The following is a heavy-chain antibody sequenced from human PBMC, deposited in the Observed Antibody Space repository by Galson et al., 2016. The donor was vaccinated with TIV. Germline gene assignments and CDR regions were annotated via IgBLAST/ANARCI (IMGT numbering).Heavy chain of an antibody. D-gene: IGHD3-22*01. CDR3: ARASYYDSTAYSFDV. CDR2: INPTSGAT. V-gene: IGHV1-2*06. Sequence: SVKVSCKASGYSFNAYFILWVRQAPGQGLEWMGRINPTSGATNYAQNFQGRVTVTRDTSISTAYMELSRLRSDDTAVFYCARASYYDSTAYSFDVWGQGTMVTVSS. CDR1: GYSFNAYF. J-gene: IGHJ3*01.